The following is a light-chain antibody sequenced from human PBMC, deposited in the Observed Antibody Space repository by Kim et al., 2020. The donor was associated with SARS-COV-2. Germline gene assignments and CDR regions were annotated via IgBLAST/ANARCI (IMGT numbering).Light chain of an antibody. CDR2: KDS. CDR3: QSADSSGTYVV. Sequence: SYELTQPPSVSVSPGQTARITCSGDALPKQYAYWYQQKPGQAPVLVIYKDSERPSGIPERFSGSSSGTTVTLTISGVQAEDEADYYCQSADSSGTYVVLG. V-gene: IGLV3-25*03. J-gene: IGLJ2*01. CDR1: ALPKQY.